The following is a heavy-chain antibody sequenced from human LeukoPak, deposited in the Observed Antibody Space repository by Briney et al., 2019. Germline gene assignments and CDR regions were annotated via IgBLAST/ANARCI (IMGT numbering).Heavy chain of an antibody. CDR2: IYYSGSP. CDR1: GVSISSSSYY. Sequence: SETLSLTCTVSGVSISSSSYYWGWIRQPPGKGLEWIGSIYYSGSPYYSPSLKSRVTMSIDTSRSHFSLKLSSVTAADTAVYYCARDQGGWSRWFDPWGQGTLVTVSS. CDR3: ARDQGGWSRWFDP. J-gene: IGHJ5*02. V-gene: IGHV4-39*07. D-gene: IGHD6-19*01.